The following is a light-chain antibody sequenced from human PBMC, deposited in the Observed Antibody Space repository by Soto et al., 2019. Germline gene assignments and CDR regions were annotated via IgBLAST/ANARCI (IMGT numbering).Light chain of an antibody. CDR3: QRYGSSGT. J-gene: IGKJ1*01. CDR2: DAS. CDR1: QSVGSD. Sequence: EIVMTQSPATLSVSPGERATLSCRASQSVGSDLAWYQQKPGQAPRLVIYDASNRATGIPDRFSGSGSGTDFTLTISRLEHEDFAVYYCQRYGSSGTFGQGTKVDIK. V-gene: IGKV3-20*01.